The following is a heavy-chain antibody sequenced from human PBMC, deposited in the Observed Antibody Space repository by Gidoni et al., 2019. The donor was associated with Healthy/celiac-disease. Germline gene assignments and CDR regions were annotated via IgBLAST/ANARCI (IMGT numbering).Heavy chain of an antibody. CDR1: GYTFTSYG. V-gene: IGHV1-18*01. Sequence: QVQLVQSGAEVKKPGASVKVSCKASGYTFTSYGISWVRQAPGQGLEWMGWISAYNGNTNYAQKLQGRVTMTTDTSTSTAYMELRSLRSDDTAVYYCATRPYYDILTGPNETDGMDVWGQGTTVTVSS. D-gene: IGHD3-9*01. CDR2: ISAYNGNT. J-gene: IGHJ6*02. CDR3: ATRPYYDILTGPNETDGMDV.